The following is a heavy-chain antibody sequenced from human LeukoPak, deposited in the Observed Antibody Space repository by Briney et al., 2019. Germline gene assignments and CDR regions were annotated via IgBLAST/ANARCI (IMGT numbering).Heavy chain of an antibody. CDR3: VRERYHGSGAPKFDY. CDR1: GFTFSDYY. CDR2: IKGIGPTT. J-gene: IGHJ4*02. D-gene: IGHD3-10*01. V-gene: IGHV3-11*04. Sequence: PGGSLRLSCAASGFTFSDYYMSWIRQAPGKGLEWVSTIKGIGPTTYYADSVKGRFTISRDNAKNSLNLQVNSLRAEDTAVYYCVRERYHGSGAPKFDYWGQGTLVTVSS.